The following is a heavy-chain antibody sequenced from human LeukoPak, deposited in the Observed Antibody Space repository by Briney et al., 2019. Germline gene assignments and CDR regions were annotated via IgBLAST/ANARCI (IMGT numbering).Heavy chain of an antibody. V-gene: IGHV3-23*01. Sequence: GGSLRLSCAASGCRFSDFTMTWVRQAPGKGPEWVSAIGGRGGSTYYADSLGGRFTISRDNSKDMVYPQMNSLKVEDTATYYCGKEGGAWGQGTKVTVSS. CDR3: GKEGGA. D-gene: IGHD3-16*01. CDR1: GCRFSDFT. J-gene: IGHJ5*02. CDR2: IGGRGGST.